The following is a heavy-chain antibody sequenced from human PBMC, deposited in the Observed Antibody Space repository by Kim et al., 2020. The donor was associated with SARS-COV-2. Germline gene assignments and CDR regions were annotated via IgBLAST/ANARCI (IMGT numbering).Heavy chain of an antibody. V-gene: IGHV5-51*01. D-gene: IGHD2-15*01. CDR2: IYPGDSHT. CDR3: ARQGPGDCSGGSCYSPYYYYGMDV. Sequence: GESLKISCKGSGYSFTSYWIGWVRQMPGKGLEWMGIIYPGDSHTRYSPSFQGQVTISADKSISTAYLQWSSLKASDTAMYYCARQGPGDCSGGSCYSPYYYYGMDVWGQGTTVTVSS. J-gene: IGHJ6*02. CDR1: GYSFTSYW.